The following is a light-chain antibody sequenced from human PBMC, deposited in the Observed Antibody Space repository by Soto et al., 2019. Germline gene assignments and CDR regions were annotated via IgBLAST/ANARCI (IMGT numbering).Light chain of an antibody. CDR1: SSDVDGHKY. V-gene: IGLV2-14*01. J-gene: IGLJ3*02. CDR2: AVS. Sequence: QSALTQPASVSGSPGQSITISCTGTSSDVDGHKYVSWYQQHPGKAPKLMIYAVSNRPSGVSNRFSGSKSGDTASLTISGLQAEDEADYYCSLYTSRSTFWVFGGGTKLTVL. CDR3: SLYTSRSTFWV.